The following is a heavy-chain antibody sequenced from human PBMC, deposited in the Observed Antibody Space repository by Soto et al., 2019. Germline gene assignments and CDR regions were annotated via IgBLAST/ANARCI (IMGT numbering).Heavy chain of an antibody. CDR3: ARAFVYYDSGGYLLW. Sequence: GASVKVSCNASGYTFTCYFLHWVRQAPGQGLEWMGWINPNSGETKYAQKFQGRVTMTRDASIRTAYMELSSLRSDDTAVYYCARAFVYYDSGGYLLWWGQGTQVTVSA. D-gene: IGHD3-22*01. CDR1: GYTFTCYF. J-gene: IGHJ4*02. CDR2: INPNSGET. V-gene: IGHV1-2*02.